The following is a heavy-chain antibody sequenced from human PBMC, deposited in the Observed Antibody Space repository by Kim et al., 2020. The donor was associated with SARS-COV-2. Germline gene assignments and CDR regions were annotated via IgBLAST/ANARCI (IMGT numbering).Heavy chain of an antibody. D-gene: IGHD6-25*01. J-gene: IGHJ5*02. CDR3: ARETLSGREKYFDP. V-gene: IGHV3-23*01. CDR1: GFTFTNYA. CDR2: VSENGDTT. Sequence: GGSLRLSCAASGFTFTNYAMSWVRQVPGKGLEWVAAVSENGDTTYFAKSVQGRFSISRDNFENTLSLQIGGLRAEDSAIHYCARETLSGREKYFDPWGQG.